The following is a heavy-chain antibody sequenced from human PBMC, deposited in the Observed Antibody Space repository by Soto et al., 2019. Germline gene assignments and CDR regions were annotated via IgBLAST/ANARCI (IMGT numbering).Heavy chain of an antibody. CDR1: GYTFTSYG. V-gene: IGHV1-18*04. CDR3: ARGPRIVVVPAAFDY. Sequence: ASVNVSCKASGYTFTSYGISWVRQAPGQGLEWMGWISAYNGNTNYAQKLQGRVTMTTDTSTSTAYMELRSLRSDDTAVYYCARGPRIVVVPAAFDYWGQGTLVTVSS. J-gene: IGHJ4*02. CDR2: ISAYNGNT. D-gene: IGHD2-2*01.